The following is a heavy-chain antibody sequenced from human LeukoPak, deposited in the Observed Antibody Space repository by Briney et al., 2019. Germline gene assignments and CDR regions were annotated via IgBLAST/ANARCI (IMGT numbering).Heavy chain of an antibody. J-gene: IGHJ5*02. V-gene: IGHV4-39*01. D-gene: IGHD3-10*01. CDR3: ARHVGFITMVRGVINNNWFDP. Sequence: PSETLPLTCTVSGGSIGSSSYYWGWIRQPPGKGLNWIGSIYYSGSPYYNPSLKSRVTISVDTSKKQFSLKLSSVTAADTAVYYCARHVGFITMVRGVINNNWFDPWGQGTLVTVSS. CDR2: IYYSGSP. CDR1: GGSIGSSSYY.